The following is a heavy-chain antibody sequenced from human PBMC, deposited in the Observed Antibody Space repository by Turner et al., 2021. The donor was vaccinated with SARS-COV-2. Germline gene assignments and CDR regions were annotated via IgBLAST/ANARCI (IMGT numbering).Heavy chain of an antibody. CDR1: GGSISSSSYY. D-gene: IGHD5-18*01. CDR3: ARLMDTAMDYYGTDV. CDR2: IYCSGSA. J-gene: IGHJ6*02. Sequence: QLQLQESDPGLVKPSETLSLTCTVSGGSISSSSYYWGWIRQPPGKGLEWIGNIYCSGSAYYNPSLKSRVTISVDPSKNQFSLKLTSVTAAETAVYYCARLMDTAMDYYGTDVWGQGTTVTVSS. V-gene: IGHV4-39*01.